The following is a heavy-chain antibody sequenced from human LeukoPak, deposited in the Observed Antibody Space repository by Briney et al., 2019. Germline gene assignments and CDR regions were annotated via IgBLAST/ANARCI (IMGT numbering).Heavy chain of an antibody. CDR1: GVSVSNYY. V-gene: IGHV4-59*02. Sequence: PSETLSLTCTVSGVSVSNYYWAWVRQPPGKGLEWIGYIYYSGSTNYNPSLKSRVTISVDTSKNQFSLKLSSVTAADTAVYYCAREVQVSGSFDYWGQGTLVTVSS. J-gene: IGHJ4*02. CDR2: IYYSGST. D-gene: IGHD1-26*01. CDR3: AREVQVSGSFDY.